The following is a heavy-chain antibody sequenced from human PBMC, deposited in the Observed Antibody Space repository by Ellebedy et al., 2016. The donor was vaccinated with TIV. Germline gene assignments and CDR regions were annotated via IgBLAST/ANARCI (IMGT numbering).Heavy chain of an antibody. CDR1: GFTFSRYG. V-gene: IGHV3-30*18. Sequence: PGGSLRLSCAASGFTFSRYGMHWVRQAPGKGLEWVAVISNDGSDEDYVDSVKGRFTISRDNSKNTLYLQMNSLREEDTAVYYCAKDARQSSRWYPPSVTVLWGQGTLVTVSS. D-gene: IGHD6-13*01. J-gene: IGHJ4*02. CDR2: ISNDGSDE. CDR3: AKDARQSSRWYPPSVTVL.